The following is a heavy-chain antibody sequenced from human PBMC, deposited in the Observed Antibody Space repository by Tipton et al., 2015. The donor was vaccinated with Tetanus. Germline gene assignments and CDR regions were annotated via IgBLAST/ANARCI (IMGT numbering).Heavy chain of an antibody. CDR1: GGSFSGYY. CDR2: INHSGST. V-gene: IGHV4-34*01. J-gene: IGHJ4*02. D-gene: IGHD6-13*01. Sequence: SLTCAVYGGSFSGYYWSWIRQPPGKGLEWIGEINHSGSTNYNPSLKSRVTISVDTSKNQFSLKLSSVTAADTAVYYCARDRNSSSWLDYWGQGTLVTVSS. CDR3: ARDRNSSSWLDY.